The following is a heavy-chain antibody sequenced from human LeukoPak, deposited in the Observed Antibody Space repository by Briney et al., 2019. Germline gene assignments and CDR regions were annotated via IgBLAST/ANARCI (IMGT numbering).Heavy chain of an antibody. CDR2: IIPILGIA. V-gene: IGHV1-69*04. J-gene: IGHJ6*02. CDR1: GGTFSSYA. CDR3: ARQNCSSTSCYTLYYYYGMDV. D-gene: IGHD2-2*02. Sequence: SVKVSCKASGGTFSSYAISWVRQPPGQGLEWMGRIIPILGIANYAQKFQGRVTITADKSTSTAYMELSSLRSEDTAVYYCARQNCSSTSCYTLYYYYGMDVWGQGTTVTVSS.